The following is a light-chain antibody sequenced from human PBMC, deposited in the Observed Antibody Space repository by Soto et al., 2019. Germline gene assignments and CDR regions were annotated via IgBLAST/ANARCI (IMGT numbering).Light chain of an antibody. J-gene: IGLJ2*01. CDR3: SSYTSSSTFVV. V-gene: IGLV2-14*02. Sequence: QSALTQPASVSGSPGQSITISCTGTSSDVGSYNLVSWYQQHPGKAPKLMIYEGSKRPSGVSNRFSGSKSGNTASLTISGLQAEDEADYYCSSYTSSSTFVVFGGGTKVTVL. CDR2: EGS. CDR1: SSDVGSYNL.